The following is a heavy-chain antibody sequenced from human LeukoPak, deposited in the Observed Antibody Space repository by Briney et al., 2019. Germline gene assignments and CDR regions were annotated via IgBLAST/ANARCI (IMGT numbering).Heavy chain of an antibody. CDR2: IIPIFGTA. D-gene: IGHD4-17*01. Sequence: SVKVSCKASGGTFSSYAISWVRQAPGQGLEWMGGIIPIFGTANYAQKFQGRVTITADKSTSTAYMELSSLRSEDTAVYYCARVPVYGDYRAAFDIWGQGTMVTVSS. CDR3: ARVPVYGDYRAAFDI. V-gene: IGHV1-69*06. CDR1: GGTFSSYA. J-gene: IGHJ3*02.